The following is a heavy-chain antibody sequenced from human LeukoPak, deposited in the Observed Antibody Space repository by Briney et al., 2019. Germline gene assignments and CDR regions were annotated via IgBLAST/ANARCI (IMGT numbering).Heavy chain of an antibody. V-gene: IGHV1-46*01. CDR3: ARGYTPDGGNYWGHGMDV. J-gene: IGHJ6*02. Sequence: ASVKVSCKASGYTFTSYYIKWVRQAPGQGLEWMGIINPSGGGTTYAQNFQDRITMTRDTSTSTVYMELSSLRSEDTAVYYCARGYTPDGGNYWGHGMDVWGQGTTVTVSS. D-gene: IGHD4/OR15-4a*01. CDR1: GYTFTSYY. CDR2: INPSGGGT.